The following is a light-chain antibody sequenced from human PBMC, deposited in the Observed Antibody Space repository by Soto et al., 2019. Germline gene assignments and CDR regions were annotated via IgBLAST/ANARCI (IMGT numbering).Light chain of an antibody. V-gene: IGKV2-28*01. CDR3: MQSLQTRT. CDR1: QSLLHRSGYYF. J-gene: IGKJ1*01. Sequence: DIVVTQSPLSLSVTPGEPASISCRSSQSLLHRSGYYFLDWYLQKPGQSPQVLIYLGSTRASGVPDRFSGSGSGTDFTLEISRVEAEDVGVYYCMQSLQTRTFGQGTKVEIK. CDR2: LGS.